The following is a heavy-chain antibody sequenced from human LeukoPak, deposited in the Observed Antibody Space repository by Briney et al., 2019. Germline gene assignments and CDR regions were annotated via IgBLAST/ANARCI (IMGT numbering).Heavy chain of an antibody. CDR1: GFTFSSYA. V-gene: IGHV3-23*01. Sequence: GGSLRLSCAASGFTFSSYAMSWVRQAPGKGLEWVSAISGSGGSTYYADSVKGRFTISRDNSKNTLYLQMNSLRAEDTAVYYCAKFEEQRLVDPNPLDYWGQGTLVTVSS. D-gene: IGHD6-13*01. J-gene: IGHJ4*02. CDR2: ISGSGGST. CDR3: AKFEEQRLVDPNPLDY.